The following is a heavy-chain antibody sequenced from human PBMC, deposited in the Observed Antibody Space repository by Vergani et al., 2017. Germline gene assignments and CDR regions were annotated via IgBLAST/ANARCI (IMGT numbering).Heavy chain of an antibody. CDR3: ARDYYDRGGYGY. J-gene: IGHJ1*01. Sequence: QVQLQESGPGLVKPSETLSLTCTVSGGSISNHYWSWIRQPPGKGLEWIGYIYDSGSNYNPSLKSRVTISVDPSKSQFSLRLRSVAAADTAVYYCARDYYDRGGYGYWGQGTLVTVSS. V-gene: IGHV4-59*11. CDR2: IYDSGS. CDR1: GGSISNHY. D-gene: IGHD3-22*01.